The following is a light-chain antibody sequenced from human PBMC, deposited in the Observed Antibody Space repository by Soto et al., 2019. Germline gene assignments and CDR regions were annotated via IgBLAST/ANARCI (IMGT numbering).Light chain of an antibody. CDR3: QQFSSYPLT. Sequence: EVVLTQSPDTLSLSPGETATLSCRASQTVDRYVAWYQQKVGQAPRLLIYDAYTRATGIPDRFSGGGSGTDFTLTISRLEPEDFAVYYCQQFSSYPLTFGGGTKVDIK. CDR2: DAY. V-gene: IGKV3-20*01. CDR1: QTVDRY. J-gene: IGKJ4*01.